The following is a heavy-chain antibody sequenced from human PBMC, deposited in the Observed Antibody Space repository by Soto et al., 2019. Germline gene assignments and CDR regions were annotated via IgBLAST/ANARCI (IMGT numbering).Heavy chain of an antibody. V-gene: IGHV4-30-4*01. Sequence: SETLSLTCTVSGGSISSGDYYWSWIRQPPGKGLEWIGYIYYSGSTYYNPSLKSRVTISVDTSKNQFSLKLSSVTAADTAVYYCARGGQQLAFNWFDPWGQGTLVTVSS. CDR2: IYYSGST. CDR1: GGSISSGDYY. D-gene: IGHD6-13*01. J-gene: IGHJ5*02. CDR3: ARGGQQLAFNWFDP.